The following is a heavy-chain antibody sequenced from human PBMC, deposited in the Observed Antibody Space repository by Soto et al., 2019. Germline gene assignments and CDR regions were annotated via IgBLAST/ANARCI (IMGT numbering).Heavy chain of an antibody. D-gene: IGHD6-19*01. V-gene: IGHV1-18*01. CDR1: GYNFTTYG. CDR2: ISGHKGHT. Sequence: QVQLVQSGAEVKKPGASVKVSCKTPGYNFTTYGVSWVRQAPGQGLEWMGWISGHKGHTNYAQTFQGRVTMTTDTSTTTAYMELRSLRSDDTAVYYCARYQPYSTGYYYFDHWGQGTLVIVTS. CDR3: ARYQPYSTGYYYFDH. J-gene: IGHJ4*02.